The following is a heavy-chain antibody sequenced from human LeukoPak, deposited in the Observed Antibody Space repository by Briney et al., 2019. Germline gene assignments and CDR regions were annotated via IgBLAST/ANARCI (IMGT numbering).Heavy chain of an antibody. CDR3: AKQQLVGGGWFDP. Sequence: SETLSLTCTVSGGSISSYYWSWIRQPPGMGLEWIGYIYYSGSTNYNPSLKSRVTISVDTSKNQFSLKLSSVTAADTAVYYCAKQQLVGGGWFDPWGQGTLVTVSS. CDR2: IYYSGST. CDR1: GGSISSYY. J-gene: IGHJ5*02. V-gene: IGHV4-59*01. D-gene: IGHD6-13*01.